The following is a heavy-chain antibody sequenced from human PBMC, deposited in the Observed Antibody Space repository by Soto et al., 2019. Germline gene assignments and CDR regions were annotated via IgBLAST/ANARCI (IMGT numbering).Heavy chain of an antibody. D-gene: IGHD3-3*01. CDR2: IKQDGSEK. V-gene: IGHV3-7*01. J-gene: IGHJ6*03. CDR1: GFTFSSYW. Sequence: GGSLRLSCAASGFTFSSYWMSWVRQAPGKGLEWVANIKQDGSEKYYVDSVKGRFTISRDNAKNSLYLQMNSLRAEDTAVYYCARDNQYYDFWSGPGVNYYYYMDVWGKGTTVTVSS. CDR3: ARDNQYYDFWSGPGVNYYYYMDV.